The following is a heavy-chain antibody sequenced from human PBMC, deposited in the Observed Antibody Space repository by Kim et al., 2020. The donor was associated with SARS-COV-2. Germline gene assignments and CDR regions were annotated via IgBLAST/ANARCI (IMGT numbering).Heavy chain of an antibody. CDR2: IIPIFGTA. CDR1: GGTFSSYA. Sequence: SVKVSCKASGGTFSSYAISWVRQAPGQGLEWMGGIIPIFGTANYAQKFQGRVTITADESTSTAYMELSSLRSEDTAVYYCARDGRSTSSYYYYGMDVWGQGTTVTVSS. CDR3: ARDGRSTSSYYYYGMDV. V-gene: IGHV1-69*13. J-gene: IGHJ6*02. D-gene: IGHD2-2*01.